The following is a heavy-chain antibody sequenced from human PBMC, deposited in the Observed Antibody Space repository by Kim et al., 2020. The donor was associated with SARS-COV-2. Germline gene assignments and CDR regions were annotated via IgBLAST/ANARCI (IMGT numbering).Heavy chain of an antibody. CDR3: ARDLWDVGLLWFGESVKFDY. CDR2: ISAYNGNT. D-gene: IGHD3-10*01. V-gene: IGHV1-18*01. Sequence: ASVKVSCKASGYTFTSYGISWVRQAPGQGLEWMGWISAYNGNTNYAQKLQGRVTMTTDTSTSTAYMELRSLRSDDTAVYYCARDLWDVGLLWFGESVKFDYWGQGTLVTVSS. CDR1: GYTFTSYG. J-gene: IGHJ4*02.